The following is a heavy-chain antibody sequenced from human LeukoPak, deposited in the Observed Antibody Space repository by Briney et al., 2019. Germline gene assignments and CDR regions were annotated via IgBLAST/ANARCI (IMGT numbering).Heavy chain of an antibody. CDR3: ARQHDWYSSGWYVDY. CDR2: IYPGDSDT. J-gene: IGHJ4*02. CDR1: GCSFTSYW. Sequence: GESLKISCKCSGCSFTSYWIGWVRQMPGKGLEGMGIIYPGDSDTRYSPSFQGQVTISADKSISTAYLQWSSLKASDTAMYYCARQHDWYSSGWYVDYWGQGTLVTVSS. V-gene: IGHV5-51*01. D-gene: IGHD6-19*01.